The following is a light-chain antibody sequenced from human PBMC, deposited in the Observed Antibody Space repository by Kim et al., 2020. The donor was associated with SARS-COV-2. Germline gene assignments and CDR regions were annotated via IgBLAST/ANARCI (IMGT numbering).Light chain of an antibody. CDR2: AAS. V-gene: IGKV1-8*01. CDR1: QGVRSY. Sequence: ASTGDRVTSTGRASQGVRSYLAWYQQKPGKAPKLLIYAASTLQSGVPSRFSGSGSETDFTLTISCLQSEDFATYYCQQYYNYPLTFGGGTKVDIK. CDR3: QQYYNYPLT. J-gene: IGKJ4*01.